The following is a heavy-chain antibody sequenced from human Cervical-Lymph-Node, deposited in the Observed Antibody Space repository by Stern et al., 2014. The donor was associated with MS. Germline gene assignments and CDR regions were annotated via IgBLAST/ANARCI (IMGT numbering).Heavy chain of an antibody. CDR1: GFTFSSSA. V-gene: IGHV1-58*01. CDR3: AAEPMYYYDSVGAFDI. D-gene: IGHD3-22*01. CDR2: IVVGHGNT. Sequence: QLVESGPEVKKPGTSVKVSCKASGFTFSSSAVQWVRQARGQRLAWIGWIVVGHGNTNYAQKFQERVTITRDMSTSTAYMELSSLRSEDTAVYYCAAEPMYYYDSVGAFDIWGQGTMVTVSS. J-gene: IGHJ3*02.